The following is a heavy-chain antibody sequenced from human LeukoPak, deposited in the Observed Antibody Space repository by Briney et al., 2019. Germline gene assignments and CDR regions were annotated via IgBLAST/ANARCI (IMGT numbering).Heavy chain of an antibody. Sequence: ASVKVSCKASGYTFTSYDINWVRQANGQGLEWMGWMNPNSGNTGYAQKFQGRVTMTRNTSISTAYMELSSLKSEDTAVYYCARITFGGVIVPFDYWGQGTLVTVSS. CDR2: MNPNSGNT. CDR3: ARITFGGVIVPFDY. J-gene: IGHJ4*02. V-gene: IGHV1-8*01. D-gene: IGHD3-16*02. CDR1: GYTFTSYD.